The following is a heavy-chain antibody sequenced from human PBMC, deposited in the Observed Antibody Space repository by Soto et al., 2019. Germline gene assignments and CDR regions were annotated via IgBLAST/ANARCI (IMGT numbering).Heavy chain of an antibody. J-gene: IGHJ6*02. CDR1: GFTFSSYW. CDR2: IKQDGSEK. CDR3: ARIASAGRGWDV. Sequence: EVQLVESGGGLVQPGGSLRRSCAASGFTFSSYWMSWVRQAPVKGLEWVGNIKQDGSEKNYVDFVKGRFTISRDNAKNSLYLQMNSLRAEDTAVYYCARIASAGRGWDVWGQGTTVVVSS. D-gene: IGHD6-13*01. V-gene: IGHV3-7*01.